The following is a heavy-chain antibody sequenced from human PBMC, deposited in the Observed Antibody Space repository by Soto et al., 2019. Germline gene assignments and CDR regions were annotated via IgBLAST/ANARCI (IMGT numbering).Heavy chain of an antibody. CDR2: IIPIFGTA. J-gene: IGHJ4*02. V-gene: IGHV1-69*01. D-gene: IGHD1-26*01. CDR3: ARSAGSYPDSYYFDY. Sequence: QVQLVQSGAEVKKPGSSVKVSCKASGGTFSSYAISWVRQAPGQGLEWMGGIIPIFGTANYAQKFQGRVTIPADESPSKAYMELSSLRSEDTAVYYCARSAGSYPDSYYFDYWGQGTLVTVSS. CDR1: GGTFSSYA.